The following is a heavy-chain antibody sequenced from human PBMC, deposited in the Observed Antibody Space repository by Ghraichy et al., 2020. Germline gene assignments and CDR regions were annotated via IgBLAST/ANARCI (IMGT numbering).Heavy chain of an antibody. J-gene: IGHJ6*02. CDR3: ARDRTRGFGFYGMDV. CDR1: GGSISSSSYY. CDR2: IYYSGST. V-gene: IGHV4-39*07. D-gene: IGHD3-10*01. Sequence: SETLSLTCTVSGGSISSSSYYWGWIRQPPGKGLEWIGSIYYSGSTYYNPSLKSRVTISVDTSKNQFSLKLSSVTAADTAVYYCARDRTRGFGFYGMDVWGQGTTVTVSS.